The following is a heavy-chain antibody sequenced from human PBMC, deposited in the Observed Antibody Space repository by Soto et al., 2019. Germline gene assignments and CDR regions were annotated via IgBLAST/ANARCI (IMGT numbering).Heavy chain of an antibody. J-gene: IGHJ3*02. CDR1: GGSISTYY. CDR2: VYISGST. CDR3: ARGGRDGFDI. V-gene: IGHV4-4*07. Sequence: SETLSLTCTVSGGSISTYYWNWIRQSAGKGLEWIGRVYISGSTNYHPSLKSRVAMSVDTSNNQFSLKVTSVTAADTAVYYCARGGRDGFDIWGQGTMVTVS.